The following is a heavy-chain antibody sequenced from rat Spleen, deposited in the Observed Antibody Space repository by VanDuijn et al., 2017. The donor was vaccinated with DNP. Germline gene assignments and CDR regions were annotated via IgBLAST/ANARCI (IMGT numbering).Heavy chain of an antibody. Sequence: QVQLKESGPGLVQPSQTLSLTCTVSGFSLTSYGVSWVRQPPGKGLEWIAAISSGGSTYYNSALKSRLSISRDTSKSQVFLKMNSLQPEDTGTYYCVRHIKYTGDVGALDGWGKGTSVTVSS. J-gene: IGHJ4*01. V-gene: IGHV2S12*01. CDR3: VRHIKYTGDVGALDG. CDR2: ISSGGST. CDR1: GFSLTSYG. D-gene: IGHD1-1*01.